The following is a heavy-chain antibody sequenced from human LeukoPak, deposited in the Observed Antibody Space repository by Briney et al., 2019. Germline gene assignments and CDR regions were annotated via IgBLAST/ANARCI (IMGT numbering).Heavy chain of an antibody. V-gene: IGHV3-21*01. J-gene: IGHJ3*02. Sequence: GESLRLSCAASGFTFRVYTMNWVRQAPGKGLEWVSSISSGSTYIYYADSMRGRFTISRDNAKNSLYLQMNSLRAEDTAVYYCARDDSSSARFRDAFDIWGQGTMVTVSS. CDR3: ARDDSSSARFRDAFDI. D-gene: IGHD6-6*01. CDR1: GFTFRVYT. CDR2: ISSGSTYI.